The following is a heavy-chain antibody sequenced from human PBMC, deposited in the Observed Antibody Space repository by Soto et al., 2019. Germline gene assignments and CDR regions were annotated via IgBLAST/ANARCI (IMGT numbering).Heavy chain of an antibody. CDR3: ARGSVDTVDSSGFYEY. D-gene: IGHD3-22*01. CDR1: GGSFSAYY. V-gene: IGHV4-34*01. J-gene: IGHJ4*02. CDR2: INHSGGT. Sequence: SETLSLTCAVYGGSFSAYYWSWIRQPPGKGLEWIGEINHSGGTSYNPSLKSRVTISVDTSKSQFSLKLTSVTAADRAVYYCARGSVDTVDSSGFYEYWGQRTPITVSA.